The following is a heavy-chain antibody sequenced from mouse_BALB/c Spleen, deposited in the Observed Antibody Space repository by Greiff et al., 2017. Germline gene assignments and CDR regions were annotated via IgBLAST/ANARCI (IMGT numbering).Heavy chain of an antibody. V-gene: IGHV14-3*02. CDR2: IDPANGNT. CDR3: ARGMDY. CDR1: GFNIKDTY. Sequence: EVQLKESGAELVKPGASVKLSCTASGFNIKDTYMHWVKQRPEQGLEWIGRIDPANGNTKYDPKFQGKATITADTSSNTAYLQLSSLTSEDTAVYYCARGMDYWGQGTSVTVSS. J-gene: IGHJ4*01.